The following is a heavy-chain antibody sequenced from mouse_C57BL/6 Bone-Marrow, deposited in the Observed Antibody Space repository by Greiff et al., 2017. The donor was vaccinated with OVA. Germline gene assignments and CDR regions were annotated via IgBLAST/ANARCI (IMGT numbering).Heavy chain of an antibody. Sequence: QVQLQQPGAELVRPGSSVKLSCKASGYTFTSYWMDWVKQRPGQGLEWIGNIYPSDSETHYNQKFKDKATLTVDKSSSTAYMQLSSLTSEDSAVYYCASSGYYGFAYWGQGTLVTVSA. D-gene: IGHD2-3*01. CDR1: GYTFTSYW. J-gene: IGHJ3*01. CDR3: ASSGYYGFAY. V-gene: IGHV1-61*01. CDR2: IYPSDSET.